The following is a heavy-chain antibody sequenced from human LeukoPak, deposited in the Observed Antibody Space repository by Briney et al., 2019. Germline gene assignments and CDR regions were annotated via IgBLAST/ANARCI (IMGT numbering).Heavy chain of an antibody. V-gene: IGHV4-38-2*01. Sequence: SETLSLTCAVSGYSISSGYYWGWIRQPPGKGLEWIGSIYHSGSTYYNPSLKSRVTISVDTSKNQFSLKLSSVTAADTAVYYCARQGWELLAAFDIWGRGTMVTVSS. CDR1: GYSISSGYY. CDR3: ARQGWELLAAFDI. CDR2: IYHSGST. D-gene: IGHD1-26*01. J-gene: IGHJ3*02.